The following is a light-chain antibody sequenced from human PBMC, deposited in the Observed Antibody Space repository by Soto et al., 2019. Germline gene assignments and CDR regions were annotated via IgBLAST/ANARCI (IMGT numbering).Light chain of an antibody. CDR3: QHYNSYSEA. V-gene: IGKV1-5*03. Sequence: DIQMPQSPSTLSGSVGDRVTITCRASQTISSWLAWYQQKPGKAPKLLIYKASTLKSGVPSRFSGSGSGTEFTLTISSLQPDDFATYYCQHYNSYSEACGQGTKVELK. J-gene: IGKJ1*01. CDR1: QTISSW. CDR2: KAS.